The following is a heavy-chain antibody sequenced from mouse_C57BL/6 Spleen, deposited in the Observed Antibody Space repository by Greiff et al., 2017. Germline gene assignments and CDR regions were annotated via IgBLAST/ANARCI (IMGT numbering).Heavy chain of an antibody. V-gene: IGHV3-8*01. Sequence: EVQLQQSGPGLAKPSQTLSLTCSVTGYSITSDYWNWIRKFPGNKLEYMGYISYSGSTYYNPSLKSRISITRDTSKNQYYLQLNSVTTEDTATYYCARSLITTVVDWYFDVWGTGTTVTVSS. J-gene: IGHJ1*03. D-gene: IGHD1-1*01. CDR2: ISYSGST. CDR1: GYSITSDY. CDR3: ARSLITTVVDWYFDV.